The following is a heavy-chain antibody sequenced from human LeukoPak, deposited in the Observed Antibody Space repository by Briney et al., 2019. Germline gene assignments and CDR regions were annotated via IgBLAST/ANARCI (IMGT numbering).Heavy chain of an antibody. J-gene: IGHJ4*02. CDR1: GFSVTNNY. D-gene: IGHD6-13*01. CDR3: AREGIAAAGTLYFDY. V-gene: IGHV3-66*01. Sequence: GGSLRLSCAVSGFSVTNNYMSWVRQAPGKGLEWVSVIYSGGSTYYADSVKGRFTISRDNSKNTLYLQMNSLRAEDTAVYYCAREGIAAAGTLYFDYWGQGTLVTVSS. CDR2: IYSGGST.